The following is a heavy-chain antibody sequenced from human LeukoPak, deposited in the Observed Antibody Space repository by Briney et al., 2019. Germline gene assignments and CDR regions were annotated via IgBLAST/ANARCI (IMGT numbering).Heavy chain of an antibody. CDR1: GYTFTSSG. J-gene: IGHJ4*02. CDR2: ISAYNGNT. Sequence: ASLKLSCKPSGYTFTSSGISWVRQAPGQGLEWMGWISAYNGNTNYAQKLQGRVTMTTDTSTSTAYMELRSLRSDDTAVYYCARSAVAGTWYFDYWGQGTLVTVSS. D-gene: IGHD6-19*01. CDR3: ARSAVAGTWYFDY. V-gene: IGHV1-18*01.